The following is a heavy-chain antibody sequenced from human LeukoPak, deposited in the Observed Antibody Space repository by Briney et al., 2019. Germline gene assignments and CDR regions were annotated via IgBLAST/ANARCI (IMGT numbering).Heavy chain of an antibody. D-gene: IGHD2-2*01. Sequence: SETLSLTCAVYAWSFNDYYWNWIRQPPGKGLEWIGEINHRGDTTYNPSLKHRVTITVDTTKNQFSLRLTSVIAADTAIYYCARGQVPGGRGYNWIDPWGQGTLVTVSS. CDR1: AWSFNDYY. CDR2: INHRGDT. CDR3: ARGQVPGGRGYNWIDP. V-gene: IGHV4-34*01. J-gene: IGHJ5*02.